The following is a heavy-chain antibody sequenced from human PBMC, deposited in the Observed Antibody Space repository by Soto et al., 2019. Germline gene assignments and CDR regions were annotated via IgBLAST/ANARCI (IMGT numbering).Heavy chain of an antibody. J-gene: IGHJ4*02. CDR1: GFTFSSYA. Sequence: QVQLVESGGGVVQPGRSLRLSCAASGFTFSSYAMHWVRQAPGKGLEWVAVIPYDGSNKYYADSVKGRFTISRDNSKNTLYLQMNSLRAEDTAVYYCARDPLYSSSWFDYWGQGTPVTVSS. D-gene: IGHD6-13*01. CDR3: ARDPLYSSSWFDY. V-gene: IGHV3-30-3*01. CDR2: IPYDGSNK.